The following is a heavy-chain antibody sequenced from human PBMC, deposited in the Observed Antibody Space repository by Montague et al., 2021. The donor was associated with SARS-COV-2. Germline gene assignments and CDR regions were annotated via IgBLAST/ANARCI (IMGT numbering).Heavy chain of an antibody. CDR2: ITHSGST. CDR3: ARGRYSSSWYGTNYYFDY. D-gene: IGHD6-13*01. CDR1: GGSFSGYY. J-gene: IGHJ4*02. Sequence: SETLSLTCAVYGGSFSGYYWSWSRQPPGKGLEWIGEITHSGSTNYNPSLKSRGTISLDTSTNQFSLKLSSVTAADTAVYYCARGRYSSSWYGTNYYFDYWGQGTLVTVSS. V-gene: IGHV4-34*01.